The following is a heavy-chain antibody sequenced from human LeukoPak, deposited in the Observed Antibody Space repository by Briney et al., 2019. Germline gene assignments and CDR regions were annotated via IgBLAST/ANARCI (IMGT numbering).Heavy chain of an antibody. V-gene: IGHV4-61*02. J-gene: IGHJ4*02. CDR1: GGSISSGSYY. CDR3: ARAEGYGDYGIDY. D-gene: IGHD4-17*01. Sequence: SQTLSLTCTVSGGSISSGSYYWRWIRQPAGKGLELIGRIYTSGSTNYNPSLKSRVTISVDTSNNQFSLKLSSVTAADTGVYYCARAEGYGDYGIDYWGQGTLVTVSS. CDR2: IYTSGST.